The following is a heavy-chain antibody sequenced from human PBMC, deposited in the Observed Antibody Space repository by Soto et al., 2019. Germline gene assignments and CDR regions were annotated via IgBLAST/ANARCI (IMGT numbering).Heavy chain of an antibody. V-gene: IGHV3-7*05. D-gene: IGHD2-21*01. Sequence: EVQLVESGGGLVQPGESLRLSCAASGLTHSSHWMGWVRQAPGTGLEWVATINQDGTERFYVESMKGRSTISRDTAQNSLYLEVHSLRAEDTALYYCARAINSAYDYCGRGALVTVSS. CDR3: ARAINSAYDY. CDR2: INQDGTER. CDR1: GLTHSSHW. J-gene: IGHJ4*02.